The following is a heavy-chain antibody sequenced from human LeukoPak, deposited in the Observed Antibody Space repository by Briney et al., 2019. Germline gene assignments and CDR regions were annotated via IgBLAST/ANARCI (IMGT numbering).Heavy chain of an antibody. V-gene: IGHV4-30-4*07. CDR3: ARARGYCSGGSCFPMFDY. Sequence: SETLSPTCAVSGGSISSGGYSWSWIRQPPGKGLEWIGYIYYSGSTYYNPSLKSRVTISVDTSKNQFSLKLSSVTAADTAVYYCARARGYCSGGSCFPMFDYWGQGTLVTVSS. CDR1: GGSISSGGYS. CDR2: IYYSGST. J-gene: IGHJ4*02. D-gene: IGHD2-15*01.